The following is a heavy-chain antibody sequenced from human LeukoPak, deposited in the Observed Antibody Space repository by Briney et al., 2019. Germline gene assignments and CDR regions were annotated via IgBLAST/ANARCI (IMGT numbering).Heavy chain of an antibody. D-gene: IGHD3-3*01. J-gene: IGHJ4*02. CDR2: ISGGGDTT. V-gene: IGHV3-23*01. CDR1: GFTFSNYG. CDR3: ARVRSGYYLDT. Sequence: PVGSLRLSCAASGFTFSNYGLTWVRQAPGKGLEWVSVISGGGDTTFYADFVKGRFTISRDNSKNTLFLQMNSLRAEDTAVYHCARVRSGYYLDTWGQGTLVTVSS.